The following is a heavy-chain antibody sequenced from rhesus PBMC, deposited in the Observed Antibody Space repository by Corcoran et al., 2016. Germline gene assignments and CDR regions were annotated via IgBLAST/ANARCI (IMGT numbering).Heavy chain of an antibody. J-gene: IGHJ6*01. CDR1: GGSISSSNW. CDR3: ARGPYYYGLDS. CDR2: IYGGSGRT. V-gene: IGHV4S7*01. Sequence: QVQLQESGPGLVKPSETLSLTCAVSGGSISSSNWWNWIRQSPGKGLEWIGYIYGGSGRTSYNPPRKSRVPISTGTSKNQFSLKLRSVTAADTAVYYCARGPYYYGLDSWGQGVVVTVSS.